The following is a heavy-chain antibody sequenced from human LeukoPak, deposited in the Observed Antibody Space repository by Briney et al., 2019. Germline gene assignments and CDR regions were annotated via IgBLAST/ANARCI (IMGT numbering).Heavy chain of an antibody. V-gene: IGHV4-34*01. CDR3: ARGYYDYVWGSYRPHYYMDV. CDR2: INHSGST. CDR1: GGSFSGYY. J-gene: IGHJ6*03. D-gene: IGHD3-16*02. Sequence: SETPSLTCAVYGGSFSGYYWSWIRQPPGKGLEWIGEINHSGSTNYNPSLKSRVTISVDTSKNQFSLKLSSVTAADTAVYYCARGYYDYVWGSYRPHYYMDVWGKGTTVTVSS.